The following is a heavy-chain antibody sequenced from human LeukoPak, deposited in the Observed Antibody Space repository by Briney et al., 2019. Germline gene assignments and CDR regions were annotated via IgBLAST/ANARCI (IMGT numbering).Heavy chain of an antibody. V-gene: IGHV1-18*01. J-gene: IGHJ5*02. CDR3: ARGTGSSWYDP. CDR2: ISAYNGNT. Sequence: ASVKVSCKASGYTFTSYGISWVRQAPGQGLEWMGWISAYNGNTNYAQIFQGRVTMTRDTSISTAYMELSRLIFDDTAMYYCARGTGSSWYDPWGQGTLTTVSS. CDR1: GYTFTSYG. D-gene: IGHD1-1*01.